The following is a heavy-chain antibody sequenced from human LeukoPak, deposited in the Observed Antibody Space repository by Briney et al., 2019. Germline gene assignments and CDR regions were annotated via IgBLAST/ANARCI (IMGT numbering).Heavy chain of an antibody. CDR1: GFTFSRYW. D-gene: IGHD5-18*01. V-gene: IGHV3-7*01. Sequence: GGSLRLSCAASGFTFSRYWMSWVRQAPGKGLEWVANIKQDGSEKYYVDSVKGRFTISRDNAKNSLYLQMNSLRAEDTAVYYCASVDTSMVTPGVDYWGQGTLVTVSS. J-gene: IGHJ4*02. CDR3: ASVDTSMVTPGVDY. CDR2: IKQDGSEK.